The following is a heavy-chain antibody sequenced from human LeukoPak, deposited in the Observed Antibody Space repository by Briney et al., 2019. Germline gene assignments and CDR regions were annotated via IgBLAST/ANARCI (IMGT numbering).Heavy chain of an antibody. CDR1: GYTFTDYY. D-gene: IGHD1-26*01. Sequence: LRASVKVSCKASGYTFTDYYIHWVRQAPGHGLEWLGWMNVKTGATSSAQRFPGRFTMTRDTSIGTASMEFSSLTSDDTAVYYCARQSGTYWGLDYWGQGTLVTVSS. J-gene: IGHJ4*02. V-gene: IGHV1-2*02. CDR2: MNVKTGAT. CDR3: ARQSGTYWGLDY.